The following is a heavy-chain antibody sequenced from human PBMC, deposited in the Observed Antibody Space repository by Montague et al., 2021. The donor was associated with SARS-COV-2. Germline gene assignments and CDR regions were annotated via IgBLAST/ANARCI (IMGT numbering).Heavy chain of an antibody. V-gene: IGHV4-34*01. CDR1: GGSFSGYY. D-gene: IGHD2-15*01. J-gene: IGHJ6*02. CDR2: INHSGST. CDR3: ARGPVDDNCSGGSCYSRYYSGMDV. Sequence: SETLSLTCAVYGGSFSGYYWSWIRQPPGKGLEWIGEINHSGSTNXNPSLKSRDTISVDTSKNQFSLKLSSVTAADTAVYYCARGPVDDNCSGGSCYSRYYSGMDVWGQGTTVTVSS.